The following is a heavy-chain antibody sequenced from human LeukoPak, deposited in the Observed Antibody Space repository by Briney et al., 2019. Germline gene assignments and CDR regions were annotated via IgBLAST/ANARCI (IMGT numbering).Heavy chain of an antibody. CDR1: GDSIIDSTYY. J-gene: IGHJ4*02. V-gene: IGHV4-39*01. CDR3: ARGYDF. Sequence: PSETLSLICTVFGDSIIDSTYYWGWIRQPPGKGLDWIGVINYSGSTYYNPSLRSRVTISVDTSKNQFSLKLNSVTASDTAVYYCARGYDFRGQGTLVTVSS. CDR2: INYSGST. D-gene: IGHD3-22*01.